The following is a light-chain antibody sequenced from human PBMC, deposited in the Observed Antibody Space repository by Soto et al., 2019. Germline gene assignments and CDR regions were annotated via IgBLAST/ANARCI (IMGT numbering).Light chain of an antibody. V-gene: IGKV3-15*01. CDR1: QSIRSK. CDR3: QQHNVWPAT. Sequence: IVRTQSPAPINLSSVSRFTRSAGARQSIRSKFAWYQQKPGQAPRLLIYEASTWATGVPARFSGSGSGTEFTLTISSLQSDDFAVYYCQQHNVWPATFGQGTKVDI. J-gene: IGKJ1*01. CDR2: EAS.